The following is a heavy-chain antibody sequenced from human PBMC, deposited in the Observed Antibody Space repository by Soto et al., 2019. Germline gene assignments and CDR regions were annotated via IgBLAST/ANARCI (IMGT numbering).Heavy chain of an antibody. Sequence: WGSLRLSCAASGFAFNNDAMNWVRQAPGKGLEWVSHISGSGGSTDYADSVKGRFSISKESFKNKLYLNMKSLRAEETALYFCAKEGPFINSRSSAGYPQHSGLGTQVTVSS. CDR2: ISGSGGST. CDR3: AKEGPFINSRSSAGYPQH. D-gene: IGHD1-1*01. CDR1: GFAFNNDA. J-gene: IGHJ1*01. V-gene: IGHV3-23*01.